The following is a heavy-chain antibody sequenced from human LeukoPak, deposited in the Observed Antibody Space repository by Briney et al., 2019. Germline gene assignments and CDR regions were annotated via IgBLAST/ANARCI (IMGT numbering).Heavy chain of an antibody. CDR3: ARESGYLDY. CDR1: GGSVSSHY. V-gene: IGHV4-59*02. J-gene: IGHJ4*02. D-gene: IGHD3-3*01. CDR2: ISYSGST. Sequence: PSETLSLTCTVSGGSVSSHYWSWIRQPPGKGLEWIGYISYSGSTNYNPSLKSRVTISVDTSKNQFSLKLSSVTAADTAVYYCARESGYLDYWGQGTLVTVSS.